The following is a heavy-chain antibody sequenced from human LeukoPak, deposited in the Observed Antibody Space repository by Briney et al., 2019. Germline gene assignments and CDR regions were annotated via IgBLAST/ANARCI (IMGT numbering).Heavy chain of an antibody. Sequence: SETLSLTCTVSGGSISSSSYYWGWIRQPPGKGLEWIGEINHSGSTNYNPSLKSRVTISVDTSKNQFSLKLSSVTAADTAVYYCASNYGSRSQSPDYWGQGTLVTVSS. CDR1: GGSISSSSYY. J-gene: IGHJ4*02. D-gene: IGHD3-10*01. CDR3: ASNYGSRSQSPDY. V-gene: IGHV4-39*07. CDR2: INHSGST.